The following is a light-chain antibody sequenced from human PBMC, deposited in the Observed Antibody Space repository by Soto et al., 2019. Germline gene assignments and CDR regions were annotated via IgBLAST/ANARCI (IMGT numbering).Light chain of an antibody. CDR2: KVS. V-gene: IGKV2-24*01. J-gene: IGKJ2*01. CDR1: QSLEHSDGNPY. Sequence: DVVMTQTPLSSPVPLGQPASISCRSMQSLEHSDGNPYLNWLHQRPVQPPRLLIYKVSHRFSGVPDRFSGSGAGTDVTVKISRVEAEDVGIYYCLQAAHYRPYTFGPGTKLEIK. CDR3: LQAAHYRPYT.